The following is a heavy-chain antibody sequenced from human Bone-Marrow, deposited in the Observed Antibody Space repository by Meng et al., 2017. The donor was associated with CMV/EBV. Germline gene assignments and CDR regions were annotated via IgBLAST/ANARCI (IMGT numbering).Heavy chain of an antibody. Sequence: SETLSLTCTVSGGSVSSGSYYWSWIRQPPGKGLEWIGYIYYSGSTNYNPSLKSRVTISVDTSKNQFSLKLSSVTAADTAMYYCARAFCSTTSCYWFSYYYGMDVWGQGNTVTVSS. CDR3: ARAFCSTTSCYWFSYYYGMDV. J-gene: IGHJ6*02. D-gene: IGHD2-2*01. CDR2: IYYSGST. CDR1: GGSVSSGSYY. V-gene: IGHV4-61*01.